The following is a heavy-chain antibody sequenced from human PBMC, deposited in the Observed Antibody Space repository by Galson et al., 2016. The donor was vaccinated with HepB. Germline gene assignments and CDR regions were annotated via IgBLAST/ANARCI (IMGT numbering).Heavy chain of an antibody. Sequence: SLRLSCAASGFTFSSHWMYWVRQAPGKGLEWVANIKQDGSDKYYVDSVKGRLTISRDNAKNSLYLQMDSLRAEDTAVYYCARDRWERQVYYGMDVWGQGTTVTVSS. J-gene: IGHJ6*02. CDR2: IKQDGSDK. CDR1: GFTFSSHW. V-gene: IGHV3-7*01. CDR3: ARDRWERQVYYGMDV. D-gene: IGHD1-1*01.